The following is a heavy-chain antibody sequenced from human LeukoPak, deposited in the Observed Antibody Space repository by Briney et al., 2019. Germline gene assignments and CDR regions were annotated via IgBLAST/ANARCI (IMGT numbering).Heavy chain of an antibody. CDR1: GFTFSGYE. CDR3: ARGGDYGEYVDFAY. J-gene: IGHJ4*02. Sequence: GGSLRLSCAASGFTFSGYELNWVRQAPGKGLEWVSYISTTGTTVYYADSVKGRFTISRDNVKNSLYLQMNSLRDEDTAVYYCARGGDYGEYVDFAYWGQGTLVTVSS. D-gene: IGHD4-17*01. CDR2: ISTTGTTV. V-gene: IGHV3-48*03.